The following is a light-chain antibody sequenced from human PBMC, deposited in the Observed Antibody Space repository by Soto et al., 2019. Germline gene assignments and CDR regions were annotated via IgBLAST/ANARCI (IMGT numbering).Light chain of an antibody. CDR2: DAS. CDR3: QQFHYWWT. J-gene: IGKJ1*01. V-gene: IGKV3-15*01. CDR1: QNIDNK. Sequence: VIKQYPAALSVPPGQRATLTFRASQNIDNKLVWYQQKPGQVPRLLIYDASTRATGIPARFSGSGSGTEFTLTISSLQSEDFAFYYCQQFHYWWTFGQGTNVDIK.